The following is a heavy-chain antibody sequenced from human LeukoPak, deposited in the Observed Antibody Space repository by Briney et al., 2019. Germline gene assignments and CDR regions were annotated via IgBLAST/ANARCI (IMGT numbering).Heavy chain of an antibody. Sequence: SETLSLTCAVYGGSSSGYYWSWIRQPPGKGLEWIGEINHSGSTNYNPSLKSQVTISVDTSKNQFSLKLSSATAADTAVYYCARGCRRYYYDSSGFFDYWGQGTLVTVSS. CDR2: INHSGST. D-gene: IGHD3-22*01. CDR1: GGSSSGYY. V-gene: IGHV4-34*01. CDR3: ARGCRRYYYDSSGFFDY. J-gene: IGHJ4*02.